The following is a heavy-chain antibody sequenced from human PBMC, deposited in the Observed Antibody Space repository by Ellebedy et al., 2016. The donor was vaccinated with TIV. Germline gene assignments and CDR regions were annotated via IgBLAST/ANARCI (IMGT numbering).Heavy chain of an antibody. CDR1: GFTFSGYY. CDR3: ARLGVIAAAGASDS. V-gene: IGHV3-11*01. J-gene: IGHJ4*02. CDR2: ISYSGDLM. D-gene: IGHD6-13*01. Sequence: PGGSLRLSCAAPGFTFSGYYMSWFRQAPGKGPEWVSYISYSGDLMYYADSVKGRFTTSRDNAGNSLYLQMNSLRAEDTAVYYCARLGVIAAAGASDSWGQGTLVIVSS.